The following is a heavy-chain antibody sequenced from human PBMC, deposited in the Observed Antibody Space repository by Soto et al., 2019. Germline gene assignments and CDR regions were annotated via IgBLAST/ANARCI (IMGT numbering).Heavy chain of an antibody. CDR3: ARHVAPRRWFDT. V-gene: IGHV4-59*08. CDR1: GGSISSYY. Sequence: SEALSVTWPVSGGSISSYYLSLILQPPGKGLEWIGYIYYSGSTNYNPSLKSRVTISVDTSKNQFSLKLSSVTAADTAVYYCARHVAPRRWFDTWGQGTLVTVSS. CDR2: IYYSGST. J-gene: IGHJ5*02.